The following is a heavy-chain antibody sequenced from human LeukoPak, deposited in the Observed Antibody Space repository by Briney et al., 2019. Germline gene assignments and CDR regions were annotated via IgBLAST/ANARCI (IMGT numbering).Heavy chain of an antibody. J-gene: IGHJ5*02. CDR3: ARGGSGWYGNNWFDP. CDR2: MNPNSGNT. D-gene: IGHD6-19*01. CDR1: GYTFTSYD. V-gene: IGHV1-8*01. Sequence: WASVKVSCKASGYTFTSYDINWVRQAPGQGLEWMGWMNPNSGNTDYAQKFQGRVTMTRNTSISTAYMELSSLRSEDTAVYYCARGGSGWYGNNWFDPWGQGTLVTVSS.